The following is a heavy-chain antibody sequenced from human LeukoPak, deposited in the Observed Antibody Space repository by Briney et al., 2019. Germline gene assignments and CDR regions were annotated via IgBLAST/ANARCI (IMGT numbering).Heavy chain of an antibody. V-gene: IGHV3-21*01. D-gene: IGHD6-19*01. CDR2: ISSSSNYI. CDR1: GFTFSSYS. CDR3: ARDPSSGWYLKGWFDP. J-gene: IGHJ5*02. Sequence: GGSLRLSCAASGFTFSSYSMNWVRQAPGKGLEWVSSISSSSNYIYYADSVKGRFTISRDNAKNSLYLQTNSLRAEDTAVYYCARDPSSGWYLKGWFDPWGQGTLVTVSS.